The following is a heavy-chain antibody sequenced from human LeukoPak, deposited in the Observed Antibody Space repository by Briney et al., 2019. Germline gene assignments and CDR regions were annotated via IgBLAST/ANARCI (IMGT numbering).Heavy chain of an antibody. CDR1: GGSFSGYY. J-gene: IGHJ5*02. CDR2: INHSGST. CDR3: ARAPGYCSGGSCYSGWFDP. V-gene: IGHV4-34*01. D-gene: IGHD2-15*01. Sequence: SETLSLTCAVYGGSFSGYYWSWIRQPPGKGLEWIGEINHSGSTNYNPSLRSRVTISVDTSKNQFSLKLSSVTAADTAVYYCARAPGYCSGGSCYSGWFDPWGQGTLVTVSS.